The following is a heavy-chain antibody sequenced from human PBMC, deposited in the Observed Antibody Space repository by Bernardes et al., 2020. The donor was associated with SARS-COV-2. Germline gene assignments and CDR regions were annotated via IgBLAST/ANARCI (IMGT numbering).Heavy chain of an antibody. Sequence: GGSLRLSCAASGFTFSSYWMSWVRQAPGPGLAWVANIKQDGREKYYVDSVKGRFTISRDNAKNSLYLQMNSLRAEDTAVYYCAREHPGIAVAGTRYYYGMDVWGQGTTVTVSS. CDR1: GFTFSSYW. CDR3: AREHPGIAVAGTRYYYGMDV. CDR2: IKQDGREK. D-gene: IGHD6-19*01. V-gene: IGHV3-7*04. J-gene: IGHJ6*02.